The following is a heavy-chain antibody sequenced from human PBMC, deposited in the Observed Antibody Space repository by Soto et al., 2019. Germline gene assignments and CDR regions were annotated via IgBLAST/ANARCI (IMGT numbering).Heavy chain of an antibody. CDR3: AKSTRYYDFWSGYYRPHYYYYYGMDV. J-gene: IGHJ6*02. CDR2: ISYDGSNK. D-gene: IGHD3-3*01. CDR1: GFTFSSYG. Sequence: GGSLRLSCAASGFTFSSYGMHWVRQAPGKGLEWVAVISYDGSNKYYADYVKGRFTISRDNSKNTLYLQMNSLRAEDTAVYYCAKSTRYYDFWSGYYRPHYYYYYGMDVWGQGTTVTVSS. V-gene: IGHV3-30*18.